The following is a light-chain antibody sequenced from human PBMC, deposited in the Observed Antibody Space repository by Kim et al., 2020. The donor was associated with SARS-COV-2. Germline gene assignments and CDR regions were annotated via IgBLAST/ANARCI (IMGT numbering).Light chain of an antibody. V-gene: IGLV2-11*03. J-gene: IGLJ3*02. CDR2: DVS. CDR3: CSYAGSYTWL. Sequence: GQSVTISCPGTTDDVGRYDFVSWYQQYPGKVPKLLIYDVSERPSGVPDRFSGAKSGSTASLTISGLQTDDEAAYYCCSYAGSYTWLFGGGTQLTVL. CDR1: TDDVGRYDF.